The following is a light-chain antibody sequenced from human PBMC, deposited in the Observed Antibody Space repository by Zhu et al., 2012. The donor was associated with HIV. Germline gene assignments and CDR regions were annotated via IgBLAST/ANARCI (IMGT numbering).Light chain of an antibody. J-gene: IGKJ1*01. CDR2: SSS. Sequence: IVLTQSPGTLSLSPGDRATLSCRASQSLSSTYLAWYQQKSGQAPRLVIHSSSWRATGIPDRFSGSGSGTDFILTISRVEPEDFAVYYCHQYLSSPETFGQGTKVEIK. CDR1: QSLSSTY. CDR3: HQYLSSPET. V-gene: IGKV3-20*01.